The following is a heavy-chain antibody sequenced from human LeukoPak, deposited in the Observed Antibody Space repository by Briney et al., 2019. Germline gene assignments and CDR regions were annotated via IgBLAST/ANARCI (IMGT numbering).Heavy chain of an antibody. CDR1: GGSLSGYY. Sequence: PSETLSLTCAVSGGSLSGYYWTWIRQPPGKGLEWIGEINHSGSTNYNPSLKSRVTISLDTSKNHFSLRLSSVTAADTAVYYCARDREVGATGYYFDYWGQGTLVTVSS. CDR2: INHSGST. CDR3: ARDREVGATGYYFDY. J-gene: IGHJ4*02. D-gene: IGHD1-26*01. V-gene: IGHV4-34*01.